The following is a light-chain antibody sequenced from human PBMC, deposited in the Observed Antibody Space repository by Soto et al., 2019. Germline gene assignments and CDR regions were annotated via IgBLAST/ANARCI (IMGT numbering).Light chain of an antibody. CDR2: DAS. V-gene: IGKV3-11*01. Sequence: EIVLTQSPATLSVSPGDRATLSCRASQSVSSNLAWYQQKPGQTPRLLIYDASNRATGIPARFSGSGSGTDFTLTISSLEPEDFAVYYCQQRSNWLTFGGGTKVDIK. CDR3: QQRSNWLT. J-gene: IGKJ4*01. CDR1: QSVSSN.